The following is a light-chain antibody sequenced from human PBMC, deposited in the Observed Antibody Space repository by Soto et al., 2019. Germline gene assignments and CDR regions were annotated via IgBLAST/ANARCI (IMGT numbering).Light chain of an antibody. CDR1: ESVASNY. CDR2: GAS. J-gene: IGKJ1*01. CDR3: QQYGSSPWT. V-gene: IGKV3-20*01. Sequence: PGETATLSCRASESVASNYLAWYQQKPGQAPRLLVYGASTRATSIPDRFSGSGSGPDFTLSITRLQPEDCAVYFCQQYGSSPWTSGQGTKVDI.